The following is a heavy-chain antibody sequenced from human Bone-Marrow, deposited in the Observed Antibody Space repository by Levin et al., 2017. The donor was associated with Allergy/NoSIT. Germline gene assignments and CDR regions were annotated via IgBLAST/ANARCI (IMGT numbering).Heavy chain of an antibody. V-gene: IGHV5-51*01. Sequence: PGESLKISCKGSEYSFTTYWIAWVRQMPGKGLEWMGIIYPGDSDTRYSPSFQGQVTISADKSISTAYLQWSSLKASDTAMYYCARQLYGAAAGAGGWYFDLWGRGTLVSVSS. D-gene: IGHD6-13*01. J-gene: IGHJ2*01. CDR3: ARQLYGAAAGAGGWYFDL. CDR1: EYSFTTYW. CDR2: IYPGDSDT.